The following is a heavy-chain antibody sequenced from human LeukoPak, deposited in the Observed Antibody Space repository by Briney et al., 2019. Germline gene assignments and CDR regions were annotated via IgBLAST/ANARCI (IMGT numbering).Heavy chain of an antibody. CDR1: GYTFTGYY. J-gene: IGHJ4*02. CDR3: ARDSSGWYVPARVFTY. V-gene: IGHV1-2*02. CDR2: INPNSGGT. D-gene: IGHD6-19*01. Sequence: ASVKVSCKASGYTFTGYYMHWVRQAPGQGLEWMGWINPNSGGTNYAQKVQGRVTMTRDTSISTAYMELSRLRSDDTAVYYCARDSSGWYVPARVFTYWGQGTLVTVSS.